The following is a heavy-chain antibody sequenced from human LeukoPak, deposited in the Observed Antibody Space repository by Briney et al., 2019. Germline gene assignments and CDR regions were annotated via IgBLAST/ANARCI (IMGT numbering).Heavy chain of an antibody. J-gene: IGHJ6*02. D-gene: IGHD1-26*01. V-gene: IGHV3-74*01. CDR1: GFTFSAYW. CDR2: INSDGFSI. CDR3: AKLVGATHYYYYGMDV. Sequence: GGSLRLSCAASGFTFSAYWMHWVRQAPGKGLVWVSRINSDGFSIAYADSVKGRFTISRDNSKNTLYLQMNSLRAEDTAVYYCAKLVGATHYYYYGMDVWGQGTTVTVSS.